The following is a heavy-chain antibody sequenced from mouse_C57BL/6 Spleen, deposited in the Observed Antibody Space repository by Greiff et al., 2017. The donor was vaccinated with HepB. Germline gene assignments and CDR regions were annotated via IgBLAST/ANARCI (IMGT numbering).Heavy chain of an antibody. V-gene: IGHV1-72*01. CDR3: ARGIYYGNYPYYYAMDY. CDR2: IDPNSGGT. D-gene: IGHD2-1*01. CDR1: GYTFTSYW. Sequence: QVQLKQPGAELVKPGASVKLSCKASGYTFTSYWMHWVKQRPGRGLEWIGRIDPNSGGTKYNEKFKSKATLTVDKPSSTAYMQLSSLTSEDSAVYYCARGIYYGNYPYYYAMDYWGQGTSVTVSS. J-gene: IGHJ4*01.